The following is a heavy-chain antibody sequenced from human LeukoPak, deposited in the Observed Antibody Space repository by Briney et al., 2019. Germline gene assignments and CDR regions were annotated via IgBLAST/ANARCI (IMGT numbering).Heavy chain of an antibody. CDR1: GGSISSGGYY. D-gene: IGHD4-23*01. CDR2: IYYSGST. V-gene: IGHV4-31*03. CDR3: ASGSDNSYYYYGMDV. J-gene: IGHJ6*02. Sequence: SETLSLTCTVSGGSISSGGYYWSWIRQHPGKGLEWIGYIYYSGSTYYNPSLKSRVTISVDTSKNQFSLKLSSVTAADTAVYYCASGSDNSYYYYGMDVRGQGTTVTVSS.